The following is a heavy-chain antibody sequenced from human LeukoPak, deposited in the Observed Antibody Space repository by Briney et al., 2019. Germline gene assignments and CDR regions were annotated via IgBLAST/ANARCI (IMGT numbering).Heavy chain of an antibody. CDR2: ISGSGGST. Sequence: GGSLRLSCAVSGFTFSSYVMSWVRQAPGKGLEWVSAISGSGGSTYYADSVKGRFTIPRDNSKNTLYLQMNSLRAEDTAVYYCAKGYSNWYFDYWGQGTLVTVSS. V-gene: IGHV3-23*01. CDR1: GFTFSSYV. CDR3: AKGYSNWYFDY. J-gene: IGHJ4*02. D-gene: IGHD4-11*01.